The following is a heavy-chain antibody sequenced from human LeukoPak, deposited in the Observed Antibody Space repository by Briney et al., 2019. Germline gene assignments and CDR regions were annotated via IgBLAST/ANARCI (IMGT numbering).Heavy chain of an antibody. Sequence: GGSLRLSCTASGFPFSGYYISWVRQAPGTGLEWLANIRGDGSVQDYVDSVKGRFTISRDNAKNSLYLQMNNLRVDDTAVYYCVGQLLRAVWGKGTTVTVSS. CDR3: VGQLLRAV. J-gene: IGHJ6*03. V-gene: IGHV3-7*01. CDR1: GFPFSGYY. D-gene: IGHD2-2*01. CDR2: IRGDGSVQ.